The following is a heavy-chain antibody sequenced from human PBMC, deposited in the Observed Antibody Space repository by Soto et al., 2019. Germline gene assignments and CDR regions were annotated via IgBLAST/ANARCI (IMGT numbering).Heavy chain of an antibody. J-gene: IGHJ6*02. D-gene: IGHD3-22*01. Sequence: QVQLVESGGGVVQPGRSLRLSCAASGFTFSSYAMHWVRQAPGKGLEWVAVISYDGSNKYYADSVKGRFTISRDNSKNTLYLQMNSLRAEDTAVYYCASSTYYEIYNYYGMDVWGQGTTVIVSS. CDR1: GFTFSSYA. CDR2: ISYDGSNK. CDR3: ASSTYYEIYNYYGMDV. V-gene: IGHV3-30-3*01.